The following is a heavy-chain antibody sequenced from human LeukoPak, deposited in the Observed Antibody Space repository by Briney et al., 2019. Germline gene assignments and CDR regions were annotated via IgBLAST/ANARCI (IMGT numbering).Heavy chain of an antibody. J-gene: IGHJ5*02. CDR1: GLTFSHYW. Sequence: GGSLRLSCAVSGLTFSHYWMSWVREAPGKGREWVASIKTGGGETFYLRSVRGRFPLSRENSKNFLYLQMNSLRAEDTAVYYCARGGFNEGVYNWFDPWGEGTQVIVSS. CDR3: ARGGFNEGVYNWFDP. D-gene: IGHD3-16*01. CDR2: IKTGGGET. V-gene: IGHV3-7*01.